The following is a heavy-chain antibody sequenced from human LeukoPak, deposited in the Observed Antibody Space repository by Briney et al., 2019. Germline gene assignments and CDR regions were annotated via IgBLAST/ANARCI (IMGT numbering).Heavy chain of an antibody. J-gene: IGHJ4*02. CDR1: GYTFTSYA. D-gene: IGHD1-1*01. V-gene: IGHV1-3*01. CDR2: INAGNGDT. Sequence: ASVRVSCKASGYTFTSYAMHWVRRAPGQRLEWMGWINAGNGDTKYSQKFQGRVTIARDTSASTAYMELSSLRSEDTAVYYCARDRGGTGDFDYWGQGTLVTVSS. CDR3: ARDRGGTGDFDY.